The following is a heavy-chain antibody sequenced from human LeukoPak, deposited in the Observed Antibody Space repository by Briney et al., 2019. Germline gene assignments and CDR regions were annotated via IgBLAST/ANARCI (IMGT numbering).Heavy chain of an antibody. CDR1: GYRFTSYW. V-gene: IGHV5-51*01. CDR3: ARRSVVVPAELNAFDI. J-gene: IGHJ3*02. CDR2: IYPGDSDT. D-gene: IGHD2-2*01. Sequence: GESLKISCKGSGYRFTSYWIAWVRQMPGKGLEWMGIIYPGDSDTRYSPSFQGQVTISADKSISTAYLQWSSLKASDTAMYYCARRSVVVPAELNAFDIWGQGTMVTVSS.